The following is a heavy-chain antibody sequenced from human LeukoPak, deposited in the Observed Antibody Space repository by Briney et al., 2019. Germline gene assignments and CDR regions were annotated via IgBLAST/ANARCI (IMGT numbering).Heavy chain of an antibody. J-gene: IGHJ4*02. V-gene: IGHV1-69*04. D-gene: IGHD3-10*01. Sequence: ASVKVSCKASGGTFSSYAISWVRQAPGQGLEWMGRIIPILGIANYAQKFQGRVTITADKSTSTAYMEMGSLRSEDTAVYYCARGGKRQGLFGYFDYWGQGTLVTVSS. CDR2: IIPILGIA. CDR1: GGTFSSYA. CDR3: ARGGKRQGLFGYFDY.